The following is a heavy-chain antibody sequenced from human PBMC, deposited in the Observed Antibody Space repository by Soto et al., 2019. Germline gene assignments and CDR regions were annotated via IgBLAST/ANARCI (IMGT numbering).Heavy chain of an antibody. V-gene: IGHV5-51*01. CDR1: GYSFTSYW. CDR2: IYPGDSDT. J-gene: IGHJ3*02. D-gene: IGHD2-15*01. Sequence: PVESLKISCKGSGYSFTSYWIGWVRQMPGKGLEWMGIIYPGDSDTRYSPSFQGQVTISADKSISTAYLQWSSLKASDTAMYYCARSRLSVAVVAATDAFDIWGQGTMVTVS. CDR3: ARSRLSVAVVAATDAFDI.